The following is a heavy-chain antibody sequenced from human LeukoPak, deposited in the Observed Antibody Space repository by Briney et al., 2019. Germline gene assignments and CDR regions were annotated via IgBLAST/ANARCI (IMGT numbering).Heavy chain of an antibody. D-gene: IGHD3-10*01. J-gene: IGHJ3*02. Sequence: PGGSLRLSCAASGFTFSYYDMHWVRQATGKGLEWVSVIATGGGTYYAASVESRFTISRENAKNSVYLQMSSLRAGDTAVYYCARGLPGVRGVDYVFDIWGQGTMVTVSS. V-gene: IGHV3-13*04. CDR1: GFTFSYYD. CDR3: ARGLPGVRGVDYVFDI. CDR2: IATGGGT.